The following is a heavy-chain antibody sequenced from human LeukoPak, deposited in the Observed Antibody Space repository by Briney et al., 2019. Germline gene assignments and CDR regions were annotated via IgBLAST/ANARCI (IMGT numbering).Heavy chain of an antibody. CDR1: GYTFTSYG. D-gene: IGHD3-16*01. Sequence: ASVKVSCKASGYTFTSYGIIWVRQAAGQGLEWMGWIHPNNGNIGYAQKFRDRITMTTDTSTSTAYMDLISLTSEDTGFYYCARNAGGLGYWGQGTLVTVPS. J-gene: IGHJ4*02. V-gene: IGHV1-18*01. CDR3: ARNAGGLGY. CDR2: IHPNNGNI.